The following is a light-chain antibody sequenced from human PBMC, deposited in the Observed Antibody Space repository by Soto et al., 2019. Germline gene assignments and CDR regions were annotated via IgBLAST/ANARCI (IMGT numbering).Light chain of an antibody. J-gene: IGLJ3*02. V-gene: IGLV2-14*01. CDR3: CSYTSTSALV. CDR1: NSDVGGYDY. Sequence: QSALTQPASVSGSPGQSISISCTGSNSDVGGYDYVSWYQQHPDKVPKLLIYEVTNRPSGVSNRFSGSKSGNTASLTISGLQIEDEADYYCCSYTSTSALVFGGGTKLTVL. CDR2: EVT.